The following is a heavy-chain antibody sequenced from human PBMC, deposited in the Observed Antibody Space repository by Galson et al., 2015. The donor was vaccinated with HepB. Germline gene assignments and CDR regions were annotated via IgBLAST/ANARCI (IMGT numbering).Heavy chain of an antibody. J-gene: IGHJ6*02. CDR1: GFTFSDYY. V-gene: IGHV3-11*06. D-gene: IGHD3-10*01. CDR3: ARAPGEFHPYYYYYYGMDV. Sequence: SLRLSCAASGFTFSDYYMSWIRQAPGKGLEWVSYISSSSSYTNYADSVKGRFTISRDNAKNSLYLQMNSLRAEDTAVYYCARAPGEFHPYYYYYYGMDVWGQGTTVTVSS. CDR2: ISSSSSYT.